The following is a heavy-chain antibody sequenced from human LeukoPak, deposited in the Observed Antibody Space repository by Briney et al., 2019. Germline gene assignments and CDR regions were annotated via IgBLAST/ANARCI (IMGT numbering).Heavy chain of an antibody. D-gene: IGHD3-3*01. CDR3: ARGRGIFGVVIKYDAFDI. CDR1: GGTYSSYA. V-gene: IGHV1-69*05. CDR2: IIPIFGTA. J-gene: IGHJ3*02. Sequence: GASVKVSCKASGGTYSSYAISWVRQAPGQGLEWMGGIIPIFGTANYAQKFQGRVTITTDESTSTAYMELSSLRSEDTAVYYCARGRGIFGVVIKYDAFDIWGQGTMFTVSS.